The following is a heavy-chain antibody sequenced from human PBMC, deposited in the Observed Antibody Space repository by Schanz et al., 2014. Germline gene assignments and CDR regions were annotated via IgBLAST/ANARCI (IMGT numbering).Heavy chain of an antibody. D-gene: IGHD2-2*01. CDR3: ARGQDHAKTGDL. CDR1: GFSFSTHA. Sequence: VQLVESGGGLVQPGGSLRLSCAASGFSFSTHAMSWVRQPPGKGLEWIGEVHPSGTTNYNPSLSYRVTMSVDASKNQFSLKLTSVTAADTAVYYCARGQDHAKTGDLWGRGTLVTISS. CDR2: VHPSGTT. J-gene: IGHJ5*02. V-gene: IGHV4-4*02.